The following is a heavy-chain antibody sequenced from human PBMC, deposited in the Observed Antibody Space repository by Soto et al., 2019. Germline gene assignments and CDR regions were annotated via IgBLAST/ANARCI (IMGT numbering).Heavy chain of an antibody. CDR1: GFTVSTNY. CDR2: IYTGGTT. CDR3: AREVPVARGFFDY. Sequence: EVQLVESGGGLVQPGGSLRLSCAAPGFTVSTNYMNWVRQAPGKGLEWVSIIYTGGTTYYPDSVKGRFTISRDNSKNTLYLQMNSLRAEDTAVYYCAREVPVARGFFDYWGQRTLVTVSS. D-gene: IGHD2-2*01. J-gene: IGHJ4*02. V-gene: IGHV3-66*01.